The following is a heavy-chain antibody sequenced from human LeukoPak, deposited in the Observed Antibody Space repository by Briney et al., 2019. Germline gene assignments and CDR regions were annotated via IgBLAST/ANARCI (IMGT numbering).Heavy chain of an antibody. Sequence: PGGSLRLSCAASGFTFSSYAMHWVRQAPGKGLEWVAVISYDGSNKYYADSVKGRFTISRDNSKNTLYLQMNSLRAEDTAVYYCAKDEYYYGSGSYYPYYFDYWGQGTLVTVSS. V-gene: IGHV3-30-3*01. CDR2: ISYDGSNK. J-gene: IGHJ4*02. CDR3: AKDEYYYGSGSYYPYYFDY. CDR1: GFTFSSYA. D-gene: IGHD3-10*01.